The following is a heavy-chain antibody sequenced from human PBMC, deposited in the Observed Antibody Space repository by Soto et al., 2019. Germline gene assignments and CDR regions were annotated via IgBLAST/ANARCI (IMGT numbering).Heavy chain of an antibody. CDR1: GYRFSTYW. J-gene: IGHJ4*02. CDR2: IYPGDSDT. V-gene: IGHV5-51*01. CDR3: ARVGGIVHTGTWIQ. Sequence: PGESLKISCKASGYRFSTYWIGWVRQRPGKGPEWMAIIYPGDSDTRENPSFQGQVTISADKSSNTVHLQWRSLKASDTSIYYCARVGGIVHTGTWIQWGQGTPVTVSS. D-gene: IGHD5-18*01.